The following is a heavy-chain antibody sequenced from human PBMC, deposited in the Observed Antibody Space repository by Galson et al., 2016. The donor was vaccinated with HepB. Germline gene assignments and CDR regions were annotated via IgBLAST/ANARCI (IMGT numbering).Heavy chain of an antibody. D-gene: IGHD4-11*01. Sequence: QSGAEVKKPGESLRISCKASGYNFVNYYITWVRQMPGKGLEWMGRIDPSDSYTNYSPSFQGHVIISVDKSISTAYLQWSSLKTSDTAMYYCARHGTYGNYVLNWFDRWGQGTRITVSS. J-gene: IGHJ5*02. CDR2: IDPSDSYT. CDR3: ARHGTYGNYVLNWFDR. V-gene: IGHV5-10-1*01. CDR1: GYNFVNYY.